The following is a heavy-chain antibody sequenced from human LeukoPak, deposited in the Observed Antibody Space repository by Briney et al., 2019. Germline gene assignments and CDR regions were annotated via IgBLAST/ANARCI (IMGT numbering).Heavy chain of an antibody. D-gene: IGHD3-16*01. Sequence: PGGSLRLSCAASGFTFSSYWMSWVRQAPGKGLEWVANIMQDGSEKYYVDSVKGRFTFSRDNAKNSLYLQMNSLRAEDTALYYCARVGFGVSYIDYWGQGTLVTVSS. CDR1: GFTFSSYW. J-gene: IGHJ4*02. V-gene: IGHV3-7*01. CDR3: ARVGFGVSYIDY. CDR2: IMQDGSEK.